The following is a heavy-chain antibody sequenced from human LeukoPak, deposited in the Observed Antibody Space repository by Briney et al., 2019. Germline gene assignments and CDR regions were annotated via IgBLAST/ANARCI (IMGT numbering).Heavy chain of an antibody. V-gene: IGHV4-4*07. J-gene: IGHJ4*02. D-gene: IGHD3-10*01. Sequence: SETLSLTCTVSSGSISNYYWTWIRQPAGKGLEWIGRIYSGGSGSTNYNPSLKSRVSLSVDTSKNQFSLILTSVTAADTAVYYCLRGAGVRGITPFDYWGQGTLVTVST. CDR2: IYSGGSGST. CDR3: LRGAGVRGITPFDY. CDR1: SGSISNYY.